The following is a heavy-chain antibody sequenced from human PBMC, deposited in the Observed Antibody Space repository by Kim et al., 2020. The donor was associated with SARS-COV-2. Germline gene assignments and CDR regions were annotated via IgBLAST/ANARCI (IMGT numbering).Heavy chain of an antibody. J-gene: IGHJ4*02. V-gene: IGHV4-4*07. Sequence: YHPSLKRRDTMSVDTSKNQFSLKLSSVTAADTAVYYCATGITGTPDGFDYWGQGTLVTVSS. D-gene: IGHD1-20*01. CDR3: ATGITGTPDGFDY.